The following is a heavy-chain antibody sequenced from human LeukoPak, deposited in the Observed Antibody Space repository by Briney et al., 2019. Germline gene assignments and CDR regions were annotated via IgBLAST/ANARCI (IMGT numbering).Heavy chain of an antibody. D-gene: IGHD2-15*01. CDR3: AKAPDISYYYMDV. Sequence: GGSLRLSCAASGFTVSAKYMSWVRQAPGKGLEWVSDIRGSGDSTYYADSVKGRFTISRDNTKNTLYLQMNSLRAEDTAIYHCAKAPDISYYYMDVWGKGTTVTVSS. V-gene: IGHV3-23*01. CDR2: IRGSGDST. CDR1: GFTVSAKY. J-gene: IGHJ6*03.